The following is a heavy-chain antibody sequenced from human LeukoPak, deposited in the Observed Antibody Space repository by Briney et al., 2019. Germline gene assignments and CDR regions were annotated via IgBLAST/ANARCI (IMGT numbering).Heavy chain of an antibody. D-gene: IGHD2-2*01. J-gene: IGHJ4*02. CDR1: GFTFSDYY. CDR2: ISSSGSTI. CDR3: ATEDAMYHFDY. V-gene: IGHV3-11*01. Sequence: GGSLRLSCAASGFTFSDYYMSWIRQAPGKGLEWVSYISSSGSTIYYADSVKGRFTISRDNAKNSLYLQMNSLRAEDTAVYYCATEDAMYHFDYWGQGTLVTVSS.